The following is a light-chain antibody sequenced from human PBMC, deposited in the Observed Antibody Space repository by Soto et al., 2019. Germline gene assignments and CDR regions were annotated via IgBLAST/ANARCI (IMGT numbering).Light chain of an antibody. CDR1: QSVSSS. V-gene: IGKV3-11*01. CDR2: DAS. J-gene: IGKJ4*01. CDR3: QQRSNWPLT. Sequence: DIVLTQSPATLSLSPGERATLSCRASQSVSSSLAWYQQKPGQTPRLLIYDASNRATGIPARFNGSGSGTDFTLTVSSLEPEDFAVYSCQQRSNWPLTFGGGTKVEIK.